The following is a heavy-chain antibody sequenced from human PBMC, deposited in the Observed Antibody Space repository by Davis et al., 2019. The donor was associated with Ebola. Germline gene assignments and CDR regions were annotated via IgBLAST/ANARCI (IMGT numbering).Heavy chain of an antibody. J-gene: IGHJ6*02. CDR3: GRAVRRNYYYYDGMDV. CDR2: IIPILGLA. Sequence: SVKVSCKASGGTFSSYAISWLRQAPGQGLEWMGRIIPILGLANYAQKFQGRVTITADKSTSTAYMELSSLISEDTAVYYCGRAVRRNYYYYDGMDVWGQGTTVTVSS. CDR1: GGTFSSYA. D-gene: IGHD1-14*01. V-gene: IGHV1-69*04.